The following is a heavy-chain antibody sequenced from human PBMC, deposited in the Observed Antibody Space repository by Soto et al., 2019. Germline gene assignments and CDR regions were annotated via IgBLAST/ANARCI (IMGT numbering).Heavy chain of an antibody. J-gene: IGHJ6*02. D-gene: IGHD3-9*01. Sequence: SETLSLTCAVYGGSFSGYYWSWIRQPPGKGLEWIGEINHSGSTNYNPSLKSRVTISVDTSKNQFSLKLSSVTAADTAVYYCARGLHFDRLSHYYYYYGMDVWGQGTTVTVSS. CDR1: GGSFSGYY. CDR2: INHSGST. CDR3: ARGLHFDRLSHYYYYYGMDV. V-gene: IGHV4-34*01.